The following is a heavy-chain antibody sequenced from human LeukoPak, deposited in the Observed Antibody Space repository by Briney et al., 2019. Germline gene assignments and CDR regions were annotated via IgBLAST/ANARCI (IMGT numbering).Heavy chain of an antibody. Sequence: GAPLKISCKGSGSRFTSYWIGWVRQLPGKGLEGMGIIYPGDSDTRYSPSFQGQVTISADKSITTAYLQWSSLKASDTAMYYCARLSFYNWNYALDYWGQGTLVTVSS. CDR1: GSRFTSYW. J-gene: IGHJ4*02. D-gene: IGHD1-7*01. CDR3: ARLSFYNWNYALDY. V-gene: IGHV5-51*01. CDR2: IYPGDSDT.